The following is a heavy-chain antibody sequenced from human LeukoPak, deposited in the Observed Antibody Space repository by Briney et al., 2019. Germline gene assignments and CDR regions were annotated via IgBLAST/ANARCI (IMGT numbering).Heavy chain of an antibody. D-gene: IGHD5-24*01. Sequence: GGSLRLSCAASGFTFSSYSMNWVRQAPGEGLEWVSSISSSSSYIYYADSVKGRLTISRDNAKNSQYLQMNSLTAEDTAVYYCARDYRWLPFDYWGQGTLVTVSS. CDR2: ISSSSSYI. V-gene: IGHV3-21*01. CDR1: GFTFSSYS. J-gene: IGHJ4*02. CDR3: ARDYRWLPFDY.